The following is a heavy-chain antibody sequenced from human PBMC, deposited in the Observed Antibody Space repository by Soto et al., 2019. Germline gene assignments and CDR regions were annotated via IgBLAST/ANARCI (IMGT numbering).Heavy chain of an antibody. Sequence: QVQLVQSGAEVKKPGSSVKVSCKASGGTFSSYAISWVRQAPGQGLEWMGGIIPIFGTANYAQKFQGRVTITADESTSTAYMEPSSLRSEDTAVYYCAKHSSSWAWTHNWFDPWGQGTLVTVSS. CDR2: IIPIFGTA. CDR1: GGTFSSYA. D-gene: IGHD6-13*01. V-gene: IGHV1-69*01. J-gene: IGHJ5*02. CDR3: AKHSSSWAWTHNWFDP.